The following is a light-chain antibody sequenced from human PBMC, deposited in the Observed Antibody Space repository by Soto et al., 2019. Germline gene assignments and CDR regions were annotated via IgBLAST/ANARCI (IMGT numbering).Light chain of an antibody. CDR2: DNI. J-gene: IGLJ3*02. Sequence: QSVLTQPPSASATPGQRVTISCSGSSSNIGSNTVNWYQQLPETAPKLLIYDNIKRPSGIPDRFSGSKSGTSATLVITGLQTGDEADYYCGTWDGSRNWVFGGGTKLTVL. V-gene: IGLV1-51*01. CDR3: GTWDGSRNWV. CDR1: SSNIGSNT.